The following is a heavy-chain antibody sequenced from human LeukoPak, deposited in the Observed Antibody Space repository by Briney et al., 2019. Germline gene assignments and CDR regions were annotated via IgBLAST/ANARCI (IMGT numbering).Heavy chain of an antibody. Sequence: GRSLRLSCAASGFTFDDDAMHWVRQAPGKGLEWVSGISWNSGSIGYADSVKGRFTISRDNAKNSLYLQMNSLRAEDTALYYCAKAVKGGIVVSDAFDIWGQGTMVTVSS. J-gene: IGHJ3*02. CDR3: AKAVKGGIVVSDAFDI. CDR2: ISWNSGSI. D-gene: IGHD3-22*01. CDR1: GFTFDDDA. V-gene: IGHV3-9*01.